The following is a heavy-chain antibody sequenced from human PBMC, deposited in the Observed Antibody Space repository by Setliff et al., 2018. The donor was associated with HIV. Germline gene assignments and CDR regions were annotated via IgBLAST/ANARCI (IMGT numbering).Heavy chain of an antibody. V-gene: IGHV1-69-2*01. J-gene: IGHJ5*02. CDR3: ARGFYSWNL. CDR2: VDPEDGET. Sequence: ASVKVSCKASGYIFTGYYMHWVRRAPGKGLEWMGLVDPEDGETIYAEKFQGRVTMTRDTSTSTVYMELTSLTFHDTAVYYCARGFYSWNLWGQGTLVTVSS. CDR1: GYIFTGYY. D-gene: IGHD1-20*01.